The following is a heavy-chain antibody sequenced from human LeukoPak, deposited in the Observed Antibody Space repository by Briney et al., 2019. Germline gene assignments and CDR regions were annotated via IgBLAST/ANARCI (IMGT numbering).Heavy chain of an antibody. V-gene: IGHV4-59*08. CDR2: IYYSGST. Sequence: SETLSLTCTVSGGSISGYSWTWLRQPPGRGLEWIGKIYYSGSTNYNPSLKSRVTISVDTSKNQFSLKLSSVAVADMAVYYCARLDPRYSHGPMIDYRGQGTLVTVSS. CDR3: ARLDPRYSHGPMIDY. J-gene: IGHJ4*02. D-gene: IGHD5-18*01. CDR1: GGSISGYS.